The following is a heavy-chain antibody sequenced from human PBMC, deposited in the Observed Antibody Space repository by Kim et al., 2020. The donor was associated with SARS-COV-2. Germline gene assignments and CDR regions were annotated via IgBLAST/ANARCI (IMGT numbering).Heavy chain of an antibody. CDR3: VREKPLYSSGWYGYFD. D-gene: IGHD6-19*01. Sequence: SETLSLTCTVSGGSTSSSSHYWGWIRQPPGKGLEWIGSIYYSGTTYYNPSLKSRVTISLDTSKNQFSLKLSSVTAADTAAYYCVREKPLYSSGWYGYFD. CDR2: IYYSGTT. CDR1: GGSTSSSSHY. V-gene: IGHV4-39*02. J-gene: IGHJ4*03.